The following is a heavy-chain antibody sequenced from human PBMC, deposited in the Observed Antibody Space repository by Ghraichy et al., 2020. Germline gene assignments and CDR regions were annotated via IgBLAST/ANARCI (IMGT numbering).Heavy chain of an antibody. Sequence: GSLRLSCAASGFTFSSYGMHWVRQAPGKGLEWVAVISYDGSNKYYADSVKGRFTISRDNSKNTLYLQMNSLRAEDTAVYYCAKDPSKWLVSPAEYFQHWGQGTLVTVSS. CDR1: GFTFSSYG. V-gene: IGHV3-30*18. CDR2: ISYDGSNK. D-gene: IGHD6-19*01. CDR3: AKDPSKWLVSPAEYFQH. J-gene: IGHJ1*01.